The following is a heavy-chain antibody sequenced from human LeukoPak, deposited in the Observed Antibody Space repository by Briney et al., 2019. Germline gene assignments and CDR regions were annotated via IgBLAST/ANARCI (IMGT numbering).Heavy chain of an antibody. CDR2: INPSGGST. CDR3: ASGIGDYGDYRRPYFDY. D-gene: IGHD4-17*01. Sequence: ASVKVSCKASGYTFTSYYMHWVRQAPGQGLEWMGIINPSGGSTSYAQKFQGRVTMTRDTSTSTVYMELSSLRSEDTAVYYCASGIGDYGDYRRPYFDYWGQGTLVTVSS. J-gene: IGHJ4*02. CDR1: GYTFTSYY. V-gene: IGHV1-46*01.